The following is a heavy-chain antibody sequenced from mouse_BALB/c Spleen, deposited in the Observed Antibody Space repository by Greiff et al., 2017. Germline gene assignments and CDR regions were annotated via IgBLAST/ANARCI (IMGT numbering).Heavy chain of an antibody. CDR1: GYSITSDYA. V-gene: IGHV3-2*02. CDR3: ARYYYEGFAY. D-gene: IGHD1-1*01. Sequence: EVQLQESGPGLVKPSQSLSLTCTVTGYSITSDYAWNWIRQFPGNKLEWMGYISYSGSTSYNPSLKSRISITRDTSKNQFFLQLNSVTTEDTATYYCARYYYEGFAYWGQGTLVTVSA. CDR2: ISYSGST. J-gene: IGHJ3*01.